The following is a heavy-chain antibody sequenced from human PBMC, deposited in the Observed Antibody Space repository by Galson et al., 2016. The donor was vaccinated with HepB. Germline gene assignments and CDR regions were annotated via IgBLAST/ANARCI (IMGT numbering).Heavy chain of an antibody. D-gene: IGHD3-10*01. CDR1: GYTLTELS. CDR3: STGAPTCYYGSGFDY. J-gene: IGHJ4*02. V-gene: IGHV1-24*01. CDR2: FDPEDGET. Sequence: SVKVSCKVSGYTLTELSMHWVRQAPGKGLEWMGGFDPEDGETIYAQKFQGRVTMTEDTSTDTAYMELSSLRSGDTAVYYCSTGAPTCYYGSGFDYWGQGTLVTVSS.